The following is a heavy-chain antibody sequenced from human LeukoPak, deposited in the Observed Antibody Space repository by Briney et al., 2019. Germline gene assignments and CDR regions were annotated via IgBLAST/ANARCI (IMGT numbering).Heavy chain of an antibody. CDR3: ARHPMTTAVHFDY. CDR2: IYNSGST. Sequence: SETLSLTCTVSGGSISSYYWSWIRQPPGKGLEWIGYIYNSGSTNYNPSLKSRVTISVDTPKNQLSLKLSSVTAADTAVYYCARHPMTTAVHFDYWGQGTLVTVSS. CDR1: GGSISSYY. J-gene: IGHJ4*02. D-gene: IGHD4-17*01. V-gene: IGHV4-59*08.